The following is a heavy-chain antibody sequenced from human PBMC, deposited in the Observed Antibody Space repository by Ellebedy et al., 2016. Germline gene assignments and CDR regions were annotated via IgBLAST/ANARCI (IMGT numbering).Heavy chain of an antibody. CDR2: IKSKTDGGTT. CDR1: GFTFSNAW. J-gene: IGHJ3*02. Sequence: GESLKISCAASGFTFSNAWMSWVRQAPGKGLEWVGRIKSKTDGGTTDYAAPVKGRFTISRDDSKNTLYLQMNSLRAEDTAVYYCAKDVAADGAFDIWGQGTMVTVSS. CDR3: AKDVAADGAFDI. D-gene: IGHD6-13*01. V-gene: IGHV3-15*01.